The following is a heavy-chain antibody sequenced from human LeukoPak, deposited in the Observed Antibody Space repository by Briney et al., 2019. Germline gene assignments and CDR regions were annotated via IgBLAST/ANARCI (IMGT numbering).Heavy chain of an antibody. V-gene: IGHV1-69*06. J-gene: IGHJ3*02. CDR1: GGTFSSYG. CDR3: ARDPGVGATTIAFDI. Sequence: SVKVSCKASGGTFSSYGITWVRQAPGQGLEWMGGIIPIFGTTTYALKFQGRVTITADKSTNTAYMELSSLRSEDTAVYYCARDPGVGATTIAFDIWGQGTMVTVSS. CDR2: IIPIFGTT. D-gene: IGHD1-26*01.